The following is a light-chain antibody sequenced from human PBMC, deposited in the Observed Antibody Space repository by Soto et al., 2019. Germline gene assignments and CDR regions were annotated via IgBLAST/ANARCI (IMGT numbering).Light chain of an antibody. V-gene: IGKV3-20*01. CDR2: GAS. Sequence: EIVLTQSPGTLSLSPGERATLSCRASQSVSSSYLAWYQQKPGQAPRLLIYGASSRDPGIPDRFSGSGSGTYFTLTISRLEPEDFAVYYCQQYGSSPPYTFGQGTKLEIK. CDR1: QSVSSSY. J-gene: IGKJ2*01. CDR3: QQYGSSPPYT.